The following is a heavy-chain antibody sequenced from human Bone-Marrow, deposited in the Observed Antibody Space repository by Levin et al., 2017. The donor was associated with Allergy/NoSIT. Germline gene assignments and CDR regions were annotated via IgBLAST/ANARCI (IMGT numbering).Heavy chain of an antibody. CDR2: IYSGGST. Sequence: GESLKISCAASGFTVSSNYMSWVRQAPGKGLEWVSVIYSGGSTYYADSVKGRFTISRDNSKNTLYLQMNSLRAEDTAVYYCAREKLGYCISTSCYDYYYYYGMDVWGQGTTVTVSS. J-gene: IGHJ6*02. CDR1: GFTVSSNY. CDR3: AREKLGYCISTSCYDYYYYYGMDV. D-gene: IGHD2-2*01. V-gene: IGHV3-53*01.